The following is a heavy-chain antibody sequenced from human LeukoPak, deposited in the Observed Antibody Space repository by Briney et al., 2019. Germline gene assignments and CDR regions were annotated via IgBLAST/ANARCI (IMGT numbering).Heavy chain of an antibody. CDR2: INPSGGST. J-gene: IGHJ4*02. CDR1: GYTFTSYY. Sequence: ASVKVSCKASGYTFTSYYMHWVRQAPGQGLEWMGIINPSGGSTSYAQKFQGRVIVSRDTSTSTVHMELSGLRSEDTAVYYCARDQEGFDYWGQGTLVTVSS. CDR3: ARDQEGFDY. V-gene: IGHV1-46*01.